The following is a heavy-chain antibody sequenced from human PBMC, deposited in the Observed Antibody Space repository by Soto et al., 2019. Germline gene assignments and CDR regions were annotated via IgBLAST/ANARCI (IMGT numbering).Heavy chain of an antibody. Sequence: QVQVVQSGAAVKKPAASVKVSCKDSGDSFTVYFMHWVRQATGQGLAWMGWINANSGGRNFAQTLQGRVTLTRDTSIITAYWELSGLTSDDTAFYYWARDRQPSRQCNGGSGYANFDYWGKGRLVTVSS. CDR3: ARDRQPSRQCNGGSGYANFDY. V-gene: IGHV1-2*02. D-gene: IGHD2-15*01. CDR2: INANSGGR. CDR1: GDSFTVYF. J-gene: IGHJ4*02.